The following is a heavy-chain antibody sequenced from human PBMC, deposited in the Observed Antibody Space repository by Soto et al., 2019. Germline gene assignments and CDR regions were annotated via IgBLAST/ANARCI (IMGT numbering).Heavy chain of an antibody. Sequence: QVQLVQSGAEVKKPGASVKVSCKASGYTFTSYGISWVRQAPGQGLEWMGWISAYNGNTKYVQKFQGRVTMTADTSTSTAYMEMRSLRSDDTAVYYCARDAAAGLNDYWGQGTLVTVSS. CDR1: GYTFTSYG. CDR2: ISAYNGNT. CDR3: ARDAAAGLNDY. D-gene: IGHD6-13*01. J-gene: IGHJ4*02. V-gene: IGHV1-18*01.